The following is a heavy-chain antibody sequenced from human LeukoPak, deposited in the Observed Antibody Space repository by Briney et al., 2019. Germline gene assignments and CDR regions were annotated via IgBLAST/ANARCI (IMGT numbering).Heavy chain of an antibody. CDR1: GGSISSGSYY. Sequence: SQTLSLTCTVSGGSISSGSYYWSWIRQPAGKGLEWIGRIYTSGSTNYNPSLKSRVTISVDTSKNQFSLKLSSVTAADTAVYYCARDNVYYYGSGVLYYFDYWGQGTLVTVSS. CDR2: IYTSGST. D-gene: IGHD3-10*01. V-gene: IGHV4-61*02. CDR3: ARDNVYYYGSGVLYYFDY. J-gene: IGHJ4*02.